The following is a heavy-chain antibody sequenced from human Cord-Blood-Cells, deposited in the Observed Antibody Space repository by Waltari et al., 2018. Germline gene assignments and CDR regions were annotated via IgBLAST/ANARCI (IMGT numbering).Heavy chain of an antibody. CDR3: ARDGREGYSNYVDY. CDR1: GFTFSSYG. Sequence: QVQLVESGGGVVQPGRSLRLSCAASGFTFSSYGMHWVRQAPGKGLEWVAVIWYDGSNKYYADSVKGRFTISRDNSKNTLYLQMNSLRAEDTAVYYCARDGREGYSNYVDYWGQGTLVTVSS. D-gene: IGHD4-4*01. CDR2: IWYDGSNK. V-gene: IGHV3-33*01. J-gene: IGHJ4*02.